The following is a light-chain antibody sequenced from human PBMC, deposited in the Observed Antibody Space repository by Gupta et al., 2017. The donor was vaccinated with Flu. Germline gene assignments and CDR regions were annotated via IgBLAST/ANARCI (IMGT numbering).Light chain of an antibody. CDR2: DAS. Sequence: DIQMTQSPSSLSASVGDRLSITCQASHDINNYLNWYQQKPGKAPKLLIYDASHLEAGVPSRFSGSGSGTDFTFNISSLQPEDVATYFCQQYENLPLTFGGGTKMEIK. CDR3: QQYENLPLT. CDR1: HDINNY. V-gene: IGKV1-33*01. J-gene: IGKJ4*01.